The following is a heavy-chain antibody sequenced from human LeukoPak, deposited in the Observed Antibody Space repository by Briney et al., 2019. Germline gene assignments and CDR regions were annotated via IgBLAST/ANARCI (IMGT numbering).Heavy chain of an antibody. D-gene: IGHD2-15*01. CDR1: GYTFTSYG. J-gene: IGHJ4*02. Sequence: GASVKVSCKASGYTFTSYGISWVRQAPGQGLEWMGWISAYNGNTNYAQKLQGRVTMTTDTSTNTAYMELRSLRSDDTAVYYCARDSSCSGGNCCSVIYFDYWGQGTLVTVSS. V-gene: IGHV1-18*01. CDR3: ARDSSCSGGNCCSVIYFDY. CDR2: ISAYNGNT.